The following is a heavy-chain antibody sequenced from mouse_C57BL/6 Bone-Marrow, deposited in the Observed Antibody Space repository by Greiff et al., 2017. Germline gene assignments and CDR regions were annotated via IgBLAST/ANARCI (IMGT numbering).Heavy chain of an antibody. CDR2: ISDGGSYT. V-gene: IGHV5-4*01. CDR1: GFTFSSYA. D-gene: IGHD4-1*01. Sequence: EVQLVESGGGLVKPGGSLKLSCAASGFTFSSYAMSWVRQTPEKRLEWVATISDGGSYTYYPDNVKGRFTISRDNAKNNLYLQMSHLKSEDTAMYYCARDGDWDYAMDYWGQGTSVTVSS. CDR3: ARDGDWDYAMDY. J-gene: IGHJ4*01.